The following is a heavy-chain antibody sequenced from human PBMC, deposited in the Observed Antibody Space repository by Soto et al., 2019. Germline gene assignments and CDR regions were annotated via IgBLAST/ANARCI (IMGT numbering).Heavy chain of an antibody. CDR3: ARVRGYYDSRRYYYYGIDV. Sequence: ASVKVSCKASGYTFTSYYMHWVRQAPGQGLEWMGIINPSGGSTSYAQKFQGRVTMTRDTSTSTVYMELSSLRSEDTAVYYCARVRGYYDSRRYYYYGIDVWGQGTTVTVSS. CDR2: INPSGGST. D-gene: IGHD3-22*01. J-gene: IGHJ6*02. V-gene: IGHV1-46*01. CDR1: GYTFTSYY.